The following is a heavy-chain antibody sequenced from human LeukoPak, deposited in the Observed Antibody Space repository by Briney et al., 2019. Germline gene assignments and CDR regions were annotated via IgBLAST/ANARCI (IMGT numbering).Heavy chain of an antibody. CDR3: VRSTGYFYYGMDV. J-gene: IGHJ6*02. V-gene: IGHV3-23*01. CDR2: ISGGGST. Sequence: QSGGSLRLSCAASGFSFINYAMYWVRQAPGEGLEWVSVISGGGSTTYADSVKGRFTISRDSSRNTVYLQMDNLRVEEMAVYYCVRSTGYFYYGMDVWGQGPTVTVS. CDR1: GFSFINYA.